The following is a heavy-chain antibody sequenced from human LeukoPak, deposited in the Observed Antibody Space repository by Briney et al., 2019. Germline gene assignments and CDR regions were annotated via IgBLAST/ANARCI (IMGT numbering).Heavy chain of an antibody. D-gene: IGHD3-22*01. Sequence: QPGGSLRLSCAASGFTFSTHWMHWARQAPGKGLEWVSYISSTSSTIKYADSVKGRFTISRDNAKNSLYLQMNSLRDEDTAVYYCAARIHYYDSGGFSDWGQGILVTVSS. CDR2: ISSTSSTI. CDR1: GFTFSTHW. CDR3: AARIHYYDSGGFSD. J-gene: IGHJ4*02. V-gene: IGHV3-48*02.